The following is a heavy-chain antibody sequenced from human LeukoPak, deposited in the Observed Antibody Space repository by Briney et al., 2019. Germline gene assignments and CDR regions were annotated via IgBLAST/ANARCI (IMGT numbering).Heavy chain of an antibody. J-gene: IGHJ4*02. CDR3: ARDRGYCSGGSCYTYYFDY. Sequence: GGSLRLSCAASGFTFSSYCMNWVRQAPGKGLEWISYIILISGTIYYADSVKGRFTISRDNAKNSLYLQMNSLRDEDTAVYYCARDRGYCSGGSCYTYYFDYWGQGTLVTVSS. V-gene: IGHV3-48*02. D-gene: IGHD2-15*01. CDR2: IILISGTI. CDR1: GFTFSSYC.